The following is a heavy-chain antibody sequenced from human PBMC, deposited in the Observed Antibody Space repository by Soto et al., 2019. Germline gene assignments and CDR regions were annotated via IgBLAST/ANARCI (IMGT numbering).Heavy chain of an antibody. D-gene: IGHD3-10*01. CDR3: ARGGSSVGY. J-gene: IGHJ4*02. CDR1: GETFTSSY. V-gene: IGHV1-46*01. Sequence: QVQLVQSGAAVKKPGASVKVSCKASGETFTSSYMHWVRQAPGQALEWMGIINPSGGSTSYAQKFQGRVTRTSDTSTSTVSMELGSLRSEDPAVYYWARGGSSVGYGGQGTLVAVSS. CDR2: INPSGGST.